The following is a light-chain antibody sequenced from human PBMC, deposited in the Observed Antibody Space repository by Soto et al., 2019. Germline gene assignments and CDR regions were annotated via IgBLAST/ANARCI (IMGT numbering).Light chain of an antibody. CDR2: RNN. CDR3: AAWDDSLSGPHVV. J-gene: IGLJ2*01. CDR1: SSNIGSNY. Sequence: QSVLTQPPSASGTPGQRVTISCCGSSSNIGSNYVYWYQQLPGTAPKLLIYRNNQRPSGVPDRFSGSKSGTSASLAISGLRSEDEADYYCAAWDDSLSGPHVVFGGGTKVTVL. V-gene: IGLV1-47*01.